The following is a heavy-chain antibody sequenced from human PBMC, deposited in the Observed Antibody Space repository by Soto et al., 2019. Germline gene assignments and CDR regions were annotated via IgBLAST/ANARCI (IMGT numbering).Heavy chain of an antibody. CDR3: ARDATYHDILAGYFVNDR. Sequence: QVQLVQSGAEVKKPGASVKVSCKASGYTFPNFGISWVRQAPGQGLEWLGWISTDNGNTKYAQKIQARVTLTTDTATTTVYMELTSQRPDDTAVYYCARDATYHDILAGYFVNDRWGQGPLVTVSS. CDR1: GYTFPNFG. V-gene: IGHV1-18*04. CDR2: ISTDNGNT. D-gene: IGHD3-9*01. J-gene: IGHJ5*02.